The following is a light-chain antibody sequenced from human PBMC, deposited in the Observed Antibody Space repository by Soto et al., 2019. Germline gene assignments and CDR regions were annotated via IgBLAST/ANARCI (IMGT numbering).Light chain of an antibody. CDR1: QSVTTR. CDR3: QQYYDYPWT. V-gene: IGKV1-5*01. Sequence: DIQMTQSPFTLSASVGDRVTITCRASQSVTTRLAWHQHKPRKVPKVLIYDASNLETGVPSRFSGSGSGREFTLTITSLQPDDFATYYCQQYYDYPWTFGQGTKVEIK. CDR2: DAS. J-gene: IGKJ1*01.